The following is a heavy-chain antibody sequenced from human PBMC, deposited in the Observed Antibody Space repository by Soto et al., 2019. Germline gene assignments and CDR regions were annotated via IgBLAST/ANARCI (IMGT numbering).Heavy chain of an antibody. CDR3: AKTSRTNNWYYFDY. CDR1: GFTFSSYA. D-gene: IGHD1-1*01. CDR2: LSSSGSST. V-gene: IGHV3-23*01. Sequence: GVLRLSCAASGFTFSSYAMSWVRQAPGKGLEWVSTLSSSGSSTYYADSVKGRFTISRDSSKNTLYLQMNSLRAEGTALYYCAKTSRTNNWYYFDYWGQGALVTVSS. J-gene: IGHJ4*02.